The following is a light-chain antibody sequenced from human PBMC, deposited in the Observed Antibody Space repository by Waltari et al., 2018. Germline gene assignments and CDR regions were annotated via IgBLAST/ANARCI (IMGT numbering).Light chain of an antibody. V-gene: IGLV2-11*01. Sequence: QSALTQPRSVSGSPGESVTITCTGTSSDIGAYNFVSWYQHHPGKGPKLLIYDVSGRPSGVPERFSGSKSGITASLTISGLQAEDEADYFCSSYAGTYTLGLFGAGTTLTV. J-gene: IGLJ2*01. CDR1: SSDIGAYNF. CDR3: SSYAGTYTLGL. CDR2: DVS.